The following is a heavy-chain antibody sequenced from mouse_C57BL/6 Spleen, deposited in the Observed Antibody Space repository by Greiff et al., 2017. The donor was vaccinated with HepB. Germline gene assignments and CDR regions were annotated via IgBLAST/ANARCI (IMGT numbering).Heavy chain of an antibody. J-gene: IGHJ4*01. CDR2: IYPRDGST. CDR3: ARRYGSSLYYAMDY. CDR1: GYTFTSYD. V-gene: IGHV1-85*01. Sequence: VQLQQSGPELVKPGASVKLSCKASGYTFTSYDINWVKQRPGQGLEWIGWIYPRDGSTKYNEKFKGKATLTVDTSSSTAYMELHSLTSEDSAVYFCARRYGSSLYYAMDYWGQGTSVTVSS. D-gene: IGHD1-1*01.